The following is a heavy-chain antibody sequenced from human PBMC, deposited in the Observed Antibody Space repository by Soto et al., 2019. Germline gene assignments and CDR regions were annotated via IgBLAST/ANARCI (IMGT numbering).Heavy chain of an antibody. CDR3: ARRSVRGVNYYYGMDV. V-gene: IGHV4-39*01. J-gene: IGHJ6*02. CDR1: GGSISSSSYY. D-gene: IGHD3-3*01. CDR2: IYYSGST. Sequence: SSETLSLTCTVSGGSISSSSYYWGWIRQPPGKGLEWIGSIYYSGSTYYNPSLKSRVTISVDTSKNQFSLKLSSVTAADTDVYYCARRSVRGVNYYYGMDVWGQGTTVTVSS.